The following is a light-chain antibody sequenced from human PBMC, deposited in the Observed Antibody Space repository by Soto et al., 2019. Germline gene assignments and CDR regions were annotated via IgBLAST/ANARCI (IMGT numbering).Light chain of an antibody. Sequence: QSALTQPRSVSGSPGQSVTISCTGTSSDVGGYNCVSWYQHHPGKAPKLIIYEVTHRPSGVSDRFSASKSGNTASLTISGLQAEDEADYYCNSFRVSHLYVFGTGTKVTVL. CDR2: EVT. CDR1: SSDVGGYNC. CDR3: NSFRVSHLYV. J-gene: IGLJ1*01. V-gene: IGLV2-11*01.